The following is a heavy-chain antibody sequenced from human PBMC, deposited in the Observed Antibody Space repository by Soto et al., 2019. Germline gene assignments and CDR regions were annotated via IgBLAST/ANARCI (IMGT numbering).Heavy chain of an antibody. V-gene: IGHV4-31*03. CDR2: IYYSGNT. D-gene: IGHD5-18*01. J-gene: IGHJ6*02. CDR1: GGSIRSGGYY. Sequence: SETLSLTCTVSGGSIRSGGYYWSWVRQNPRRGLEWIGNIYYSGNTYYNPSLKSRLTTSVDTSKNQFSLNLSSVTAADTAVYYCARDRLMATAGTARHYFGLDVWGQGTTVTVSS. CDR3: ARDRLMATAGTARHYFGLDV.